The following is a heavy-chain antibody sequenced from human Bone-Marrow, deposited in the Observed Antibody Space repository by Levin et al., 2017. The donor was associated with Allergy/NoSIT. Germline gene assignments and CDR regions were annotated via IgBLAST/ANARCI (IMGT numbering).Heavy chain of an antibody. CDR1: EFTFSDYR. J-gene: IGHJ4*02. D-gene: IGHD3-10*01. CDR2: INQHGSAE. CDR3: ARKATMGSGILFDY. Sequence: GESLKISCVASEFTFSDYRMGWVRQAPGKGLEWVANINQHGSAEFYVGSVKGRFTISRDNARNSLFLQMHSLRVEDTAVYYCARKATMGSGILFDYWGQGNLVTVSS. V-gene: IGHV3-7*01.